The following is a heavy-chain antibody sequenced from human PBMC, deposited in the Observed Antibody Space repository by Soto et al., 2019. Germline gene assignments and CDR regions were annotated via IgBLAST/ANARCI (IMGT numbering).Heavy chain of an antibody. D-gene: IGHD3-22*01. CDR1: GYTFTSHY. Sequence: ASVKVSCKALGYTFTSHYMHWVRQAPGQGLEWMGIINPISGGTTYAQKFQGRVTMTRDTSTSTVYMQVNSLRSEDTAMYYCARGDYHDNSGPFSDAFDVWGQGTMVTVSS. CDR3: ARGDYHDNSGPFSDAFDV. CDR2: INPISGGT. V-gene: IGHV1-46*01. J-gene: IGHJ3*01.